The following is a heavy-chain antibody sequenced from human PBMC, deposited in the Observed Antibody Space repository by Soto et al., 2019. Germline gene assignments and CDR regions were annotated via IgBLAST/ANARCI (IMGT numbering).Heavy chain of an antibody. J-gene: IGHJ6*03. D-gene: IGHD3-3*01. CDR2: MNPNSGNT. CDR1: GYTFTSYD. CDR3: ARGLIDFWSGYEGYYYYYMDV. Sequence: ASVKVSCKASGYTFTSYDINWVRQATGQGLEWMGWMNPNSGNTGYAQKFQGRVTMTRNTSISTAYMELSSLRSEDTAVYYCARGLIDFWSGYEGYYYYYMDVWGKGTTVTVSS. V-gene: IGHV1-8*01.